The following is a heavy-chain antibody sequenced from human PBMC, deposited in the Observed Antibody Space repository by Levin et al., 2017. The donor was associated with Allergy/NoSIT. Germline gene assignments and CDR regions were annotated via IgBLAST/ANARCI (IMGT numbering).Heavy chain of an antibody. Sequence: PSETLSLTCTVSGGSISSYYWSWIRQPPGKGLEWIGYIYYSGSTNYNPSLKSRVTISVDTSKNQFSLKLSSVTAADTAVYYCARVRVLGGRIQEFDYWGQGTLVTVSS. D-gene: IGHD5-18*01. J-gene: IGHJ4*02. CDR1: GGSISSYY. CDR3: ARVRVLGGRIQEFDY. V-gene: IGHV4-59*01. CDR2: IYYSGST.